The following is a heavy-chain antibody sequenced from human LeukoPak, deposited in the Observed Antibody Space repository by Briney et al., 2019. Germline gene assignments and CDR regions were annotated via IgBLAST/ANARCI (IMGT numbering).Heavy chain of an antibody. Sequence: ASVKVSCKASGYTFTSYGISWVRQAPGQGLEWMGWISAYNGHTNYAQKLQGRVTMTTDTSTSTAYMELRSLRSDDTAVYYCARTYYYDSSGYYGPLDYYYGMDVWGQGTTVTVSS. CDR2: ISAYNGHT. CDR1: GYTFTSYG. D-gene: IGHD3-22*01. CDR3: ARTYYYDSSGYYGPLDYYYGMDV. V-gene: IGHV1-18*01. J-gene: IGHJ6*02.